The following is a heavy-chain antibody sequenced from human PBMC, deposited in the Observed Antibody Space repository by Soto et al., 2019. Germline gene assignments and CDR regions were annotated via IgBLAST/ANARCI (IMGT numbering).Heavy chain of an antibody. Sequence: TSETLSLTCTVSGASVSTDGYYWSWIRQPPGKGLEWIGYMYYTGSTGYNPSLKSRITTSIDTSKNQFSLRLSSVTAADTAVYYCARVSRLAPVATGYYRSMDVWGQGTTVTVSS. D-gene: IGHD5-12*01. CDR2: MYYTGST. CDR1: GASVSTDGYY. CDR3: ARVSRLAPVATGYYRSMDV. J-gene: IGHJ6*02. V-gene: IGHV4-61*08.